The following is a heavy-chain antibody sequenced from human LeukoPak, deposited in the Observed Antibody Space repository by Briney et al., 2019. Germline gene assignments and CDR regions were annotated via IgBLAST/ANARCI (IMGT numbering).Heavy chain of an antibody. D-gene: IGHD6-13*01. CDR2: INPSVGTT. CDR3: ARGGIYSSSWYGFTDAFDI. Sequence: ASVKVSCKASGYTFTNYYIHWVRQAPGQGLAWMGTINPSVGTTRSAQGRVSLTRDTSTSTVYMELSRLRSDDTAVYYCARGGIYSSSWYGFTDAFDIWGQGTMVTVSS. CDR1: GYTFTNYY. V-gene: IGHV1-46*01. J-gene: IGHJ3*02.